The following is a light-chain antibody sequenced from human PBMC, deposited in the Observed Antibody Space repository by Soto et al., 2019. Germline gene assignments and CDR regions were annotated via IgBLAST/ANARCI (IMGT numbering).Light chain of an antibody. J-gene: IGKJ1*01. CDR1: QSIYDW. Sequence: DIQMTQSPSTLSASVGDRGTITCRASQSIYDWLAWYQQKPGKAPKLLIYKASNLESGVPSRFSGSASGTEFTLTISSLQPDDFATYYCQQYNTYWTFGQGTKVEIK. V-gene: IGKV1-5*03. CDR2: KAS. CDR3: QQYNTYWT.